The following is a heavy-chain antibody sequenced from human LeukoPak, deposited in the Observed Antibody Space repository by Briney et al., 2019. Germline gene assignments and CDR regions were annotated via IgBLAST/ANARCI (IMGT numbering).Heavy chain of an antibody. Sequence: ASVKVSCKASGYTFTGYYMHWVRQAPGQGLEWMGRINPNSGGTNYAQKFQGRVTMTRDTSISTAYMELSRLRSDDTAVYYCARSVDYYYYGMDVWGQGTTVTVSS. CDR1: GYTFTGYY. CDR3: ARSVDYYYYGMDV. J-gene: IGHJ6*02. CDR2: INPNSGGT. V-gene: IGHV1-2*06.